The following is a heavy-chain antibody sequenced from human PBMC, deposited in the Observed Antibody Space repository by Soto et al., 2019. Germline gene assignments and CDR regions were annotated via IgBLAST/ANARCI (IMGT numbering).Heavy chain of an antibody. CDR3: ARGSYSSSGDYYYYYYMDV. J-gene: IGHJ6*03. D-gene: IGHD6-13*01. CDR2: MNPNSGIT. Sequence: ASVQVSCKASGYTFTSYDINWVRQATGQGLEWMGWMNPNSGITGYAQKFQGRDTMTRNTSISTAYMELSSLRSEDTAVYYCARGSYSSSGDYYYYYYMDVWGKGTTVTVSS. V-gene: IGHV1-8*01. CDR1: GYTFTSYD.